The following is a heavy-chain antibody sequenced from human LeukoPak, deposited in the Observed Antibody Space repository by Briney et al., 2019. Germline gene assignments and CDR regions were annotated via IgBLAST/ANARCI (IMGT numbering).Heavy chain of an antibody. D-gene: IGHD6-13*01. J-gene: IGHJ4*02. CDR1: GFTFSSYG. V-gene: IGHV3-30*18. Sequence: GGSLRLSCAASGFTFSSYGMHWVRQAPGKGLEWVAVISYDGSNKYNADSVKGRFTISRDNSKNTLYLQMNSLRAEDTAVYYCAKDLSWSFDYWGQGTLVTVSS. CDR3: AKDLSWSFDY. CDR2: ISYDGSNK.